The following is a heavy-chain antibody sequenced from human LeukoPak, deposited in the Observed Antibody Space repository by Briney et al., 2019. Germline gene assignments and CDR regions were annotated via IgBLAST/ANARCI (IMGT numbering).Heavy chain of an antibody. CDR2: IKQGGSEK. D-gene: IGHD5-24*01. CDR3: ATHVGDGYAFDY. Sequence: GGSLRLSCAASGFTFSSYWMSWVRQAPGKGLEWVANIKQGGSEKYYVDSVKGRFTISRDNAKNSLYLQMNSLRAEDTAVYYCATHVGDGYAFDYWGQGTLVTVSS. CDR1: GFTFSSYW. V-gene: IGHV3-7*03. J-gene: IGHJ4*02.